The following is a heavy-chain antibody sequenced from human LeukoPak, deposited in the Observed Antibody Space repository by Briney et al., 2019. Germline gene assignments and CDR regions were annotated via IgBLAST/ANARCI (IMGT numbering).Heavy chain of an antibody. J-gene: IGHJ4*02. CDR2: ISSNGGST. D-gene: IGHD4-23*01. V-gene: IGHV3-64*01. CDR1: GFNFSNYA. CDR3: AIGPGGLFDY. Sequence: GSLRLSCAASGFNFSNYAMHWVRQAPGKGLEYVSAISSNGGSTYYAHSVKGRFTISRDNSKNTLYLQMNSLRAEDTAVYYCAIGPGGLFDYWGQGTLVTVSS.